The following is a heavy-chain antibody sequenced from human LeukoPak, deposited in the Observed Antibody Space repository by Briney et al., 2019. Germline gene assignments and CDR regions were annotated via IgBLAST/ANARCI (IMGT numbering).Heavy chain of an antibody. J-gene: IGHJ4*02. D-gene: IGHD3-10*01. CDR3: ARAKKGMTYYYGSAGARYFDY. CDR1: GGSISSTNW. CDR2: IYRSGNT. V-gene: IGHV4-4*02. Sequence: SETLSLTCTVSGGSISSTNWWSWVRQPPGKGLEWIGEIYRSGNTNYNPSLRSRVTISVDKSKNQFSLNLSSVTAADTAVYYCARAKKGMTYYYGSAGARYFDYWGQGTLVTVSS.